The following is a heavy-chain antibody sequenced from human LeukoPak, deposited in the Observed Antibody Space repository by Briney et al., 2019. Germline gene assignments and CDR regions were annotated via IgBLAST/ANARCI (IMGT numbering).Heavy chain of an antibody. Sequence: ASVKVSCKASGYTFTSYYMHWVRQAPGQGLEWMGIINPSGGSTSYAQKFQGRVTMTRDTSTSTVYVELSSLRSEDTAVYYCARGGLISFLVAVGATTLDYWGQGTLVTVSS. CDR3: ARGGLISFLVAVGATTLDY. J-gene: IGHJ4*02. V-gene: IGHV1-46*01. CDR1: GYTFTSYY. CDR2: INPSGGST. D-gene: IGHD1-26*01.